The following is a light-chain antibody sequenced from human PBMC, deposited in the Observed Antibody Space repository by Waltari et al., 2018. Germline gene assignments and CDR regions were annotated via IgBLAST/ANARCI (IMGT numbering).Light chain of an antibody. V-gene: IGKV3-15*01. CDR3: QQYNNWPLT. CDR2: GAA. CDR1: QRVSSN. J-gene: IGKJ4*01. Sequence: DTVMTQSPATLSVSPAERATLSCSASQRVSSNLAWSQQKPGQPPRLLSFGAATRAPGSSARFSGSGSGTEFTLTISSLQSEDFAVYYCQQYNNWPLTFGGGTTVEIK.